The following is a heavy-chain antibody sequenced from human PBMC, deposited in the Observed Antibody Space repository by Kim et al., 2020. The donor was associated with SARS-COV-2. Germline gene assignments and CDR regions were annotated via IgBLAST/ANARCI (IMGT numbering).Heavy chain of an antibody. CDR3: AKGYTWDYSNYYYYYGM. D-gene: IGHD4-4*01. Sequence: GGSLRLSFAASGFTFSSYGMHWVRQAPGKGLEWVAVIWYDGSNKYYADSVKGRFTISRDNSKNTLYLQMNSLRAEDTAVYYCAKGYTWDYSNYYYYYGM. V-gene: IGHV3-33*06. CDR2: IWYDGSNK. CDR1: GFTFSSYG. J-gene: IGHJ6*01.